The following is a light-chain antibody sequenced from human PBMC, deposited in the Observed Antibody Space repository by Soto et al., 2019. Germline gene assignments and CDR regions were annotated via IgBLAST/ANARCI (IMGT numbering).Light chain of an antibody. J-gene: IGKJ1*01. Sequence: AIQLTQSPSSLSASVGDRVTMTVRASQAIRSALGWYQQKPGKVPKLLIYAASTLQSGVPSRFSGSGFGTDFTLTISRLQPEDFATYYCLLDFGYFWAFGQGTKVDIK. CDR3: LLDFGYFWA. V-gene: IGKV1-6*01. CDR1: QAIRSA. CDR2: AAS.